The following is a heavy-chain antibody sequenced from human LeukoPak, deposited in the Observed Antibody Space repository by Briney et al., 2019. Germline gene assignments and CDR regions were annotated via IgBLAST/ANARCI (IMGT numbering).Heavy chain of an antibody. D-gene: IGHD3-22*01. CDR2: ISGSGGST. Sequence: PGGSLRLSCAASGFTVTSNYMSWVRQAPGKGLEWVSAISGSGGSTYYADSVKGRFTISRDNSKNTLYLQMNSLRAEDTAVYYCAKGSQYYYDSSGYFFDYWGQGTLVTVSS. CDR3: AKGSQYYYDSSGYFFDY. CDR1: GFTVTSNY. V-gene: IGHV3-23*01. J-gene: IGHJ4*02.